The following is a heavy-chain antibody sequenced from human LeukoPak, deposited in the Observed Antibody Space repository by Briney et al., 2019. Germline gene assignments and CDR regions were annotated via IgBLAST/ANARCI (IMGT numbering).Heavy chain of an antibody. J-gene: IGHJ4*02. V-gene: IGHV4-30-2*01. D-gene: IGHD6-13*01. CDR3: ARLWVGSGAVAAAGYYFDY. CDR2: IYHSGST. CDR1: GGSISSGGYY. Sequence: SQTLSLTCTVSGGSISSGGYYWSWIRQPPGKGLEWIGYIYHSGSTYYNPSLKSRVTISVDRSKNQFSLKLSSVTAADTAVYYCARLWVGSGAVAAAGYYFDYWGQGTLVTVSS.